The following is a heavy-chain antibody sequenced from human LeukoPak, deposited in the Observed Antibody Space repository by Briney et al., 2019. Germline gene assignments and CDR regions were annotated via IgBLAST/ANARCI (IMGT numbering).Heavy chain of an antibody. CDR3: ARHIVVVTAIPAPDNWFDP. CDR1: GYTFTGYY. D-gene: IGHD2-21*02. Sequence: ASVKVSCKASGYTFTGYYMHWVRQAPGQGLEWMGWMNPNSGNTGYAQKFQGRVTMTRNTSISTAYMELSSLRSEDTAVYYCARHIVVVTAIPAPDNWFDPWGQGTLVTVSS. V-gene: IGHV1-8*02. J-gene: IGHJ5*02. CDR2: MNPNSGNT.